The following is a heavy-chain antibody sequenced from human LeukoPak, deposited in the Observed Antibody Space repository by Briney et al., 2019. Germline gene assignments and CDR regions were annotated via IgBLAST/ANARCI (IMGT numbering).Heavy chain of an antibody. CDR3: ARYRVRGVIDVGWFDP. D-gene: IGHD3-10*01. J-gene: IGHJ5*02. CDR2: IYSVGST. V-gene: IGHV3-66*01. Sequence: GGSLRLSCAASGFSVSSNYMSWVRQAPGKGLEWVSVIYSVGSTYYADSVKGRFTISRDNSKNTLYLQMNSLRAEDTAVYYCARYRVRGVIDVGWFDPWGQGTLVTVSS. CDR1: GFSVSSNY.